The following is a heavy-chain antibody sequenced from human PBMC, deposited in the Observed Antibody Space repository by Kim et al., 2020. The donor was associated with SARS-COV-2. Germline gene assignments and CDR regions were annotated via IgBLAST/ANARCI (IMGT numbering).Heavy chain of an antibody. CDR3: ARVLTSGWSYSDY. V-gene: IGHV3-21*01. CDR1: GFTFSSYS. CDR2: ISSSGSYI. J-gene: IGHJ4*02. D-gene: IGHD6-19*01. Sequence: GGSLRLSCAASGFTFSSYSMNWVRQAPGKGLEWISSISSSGSYIYYADSMKGRFTIARDNAMASLYLQMNSLRAEDTAVYYCARVLTSGWSYSDYWGQGT.